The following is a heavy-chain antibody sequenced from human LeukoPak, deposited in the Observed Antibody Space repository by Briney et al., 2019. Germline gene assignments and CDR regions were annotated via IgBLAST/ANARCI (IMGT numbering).Heavy chain of an antibody. V-gene: IGHV4-31*03. CDR2: IYYSGST. CDR3: ARVKQQLVFYYYHYMDV. J-gene: IGHJ6*03. D-gene: IGHD6-13*01. Sequence: SETLSLTCTVSGGSISSGGYYWSWIRQHPGKGLEWIGHIYYSGSTYYNPSLKSRVTISVDTSKNQFSLKLSSVTAADTAVYYCARVKQQLVFYYYHYMDVWGKGTTVTVSS. CDR1: GGSISSGGYY.